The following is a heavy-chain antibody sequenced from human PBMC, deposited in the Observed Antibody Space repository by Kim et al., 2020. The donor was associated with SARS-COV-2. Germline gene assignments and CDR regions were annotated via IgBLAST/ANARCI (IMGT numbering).Heavy chain of an antibody. J-gene: IGHJ4*02. Sequence: AASVKGRFTISSDDSKNTVFLQMESRRGEETAIYYCAKDRVVDGVYAIDYWGQGTLVTVSS. D-gene: IGHD2-8*01. CDR3: AKDRVVDGVYAIDY. V-gene: IGHV3-23*03.